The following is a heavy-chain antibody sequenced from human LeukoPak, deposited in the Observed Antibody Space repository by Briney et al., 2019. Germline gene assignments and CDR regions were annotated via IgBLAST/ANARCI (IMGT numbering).Heavy chain of an antibody. CDR3: ARGEMAARQGGIN. J-gene: IGHJ4*02. CDR2: INHSGGT. CDR1: GGSFSDYY. Sequence: PSETLSLTCVVYGGSFSDYYWSWIRQPPGKGLEWIGEINHSGGTNCNSSLKSRVTISVDTSKNQFSLKLSSVTAADTAVYYCARGEMAARQGGINWGQGTLVTVSS. D-gene: IGHD1-26*01. V-gene: IGHV4-34*01.